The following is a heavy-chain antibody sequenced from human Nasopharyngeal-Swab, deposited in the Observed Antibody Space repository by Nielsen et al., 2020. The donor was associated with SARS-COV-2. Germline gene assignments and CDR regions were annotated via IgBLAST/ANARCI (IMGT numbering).Heavy chain of an antibody. CDR3: AGAPSPNSFYYFMDV. CDR2: ISSGTSTI. CDR1: GFTLATYE. J-gene: IGHJ6*03. D-gene: IGHD3-10*01. V-gene: IGHV3-48*03. Sequence: GGSLRLSCVASGFTLATYEMNWVRQAPGKGLEWLSYISSGTSTIYYADSVKGRFTISSDNAKNSLYLQMDSLRAEDTAVYYCAGAPSPNSFYYFMDVWGKGTTVTVSS.